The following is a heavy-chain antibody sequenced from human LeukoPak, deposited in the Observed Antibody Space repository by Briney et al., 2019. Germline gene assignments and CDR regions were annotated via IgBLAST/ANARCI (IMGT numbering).Heavy chain of an antibody. CDR3: ARDQMVRGEIDY. CDR2: ISSSSSFI. D-gene: IGHD3-10*01. CDR1: GFTFSSYS. Sequence: GGSLRLSCAASGFTFSSYSMNWVRQAPGKGLEWVASISSSSSFIYYADSVKGRFTISRDNAKNSLYLQMNSLRAEDTAVYYCARDQMVRGEIDYWGQGTLVTVSS. J-gene: IGHJ4*02. V-gene: IGHV3-21*01.